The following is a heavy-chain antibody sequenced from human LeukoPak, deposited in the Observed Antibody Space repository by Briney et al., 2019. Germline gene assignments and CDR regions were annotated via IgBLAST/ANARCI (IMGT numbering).Heavy chain of an antibody. CDR3: ARDRRYGDYGVATQYYFDY. Sequence: ASVKLSCKASGYTFTSYGIIWVRHPPAPGHEWMGCISAYNGNTNYAQKPQGSVTMTTDTATSTAYMELRSLRSYDTAVYYCARDRRYGDYGVATQYYFDYWGQGTRVTVSS. CDR2: ISAYNGNT. CDR1: GYTFTSYG. V-gene: IGHV1-18*01. J-gene: IGHJ4*02. D-gene: IGHD4-17*01.